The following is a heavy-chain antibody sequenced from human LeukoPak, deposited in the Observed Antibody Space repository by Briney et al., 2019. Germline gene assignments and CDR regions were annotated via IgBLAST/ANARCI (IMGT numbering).Heavy chain of an antibody. CDR1: GGSISSYY. Sequence: SETLSLTCTVSGGSISSYYWSFIRQPPGKGLEWIGYIYYSGSTNYNPSLKSRVTISVDTSKNQFSLKLSSVTAADTAVYYCARRRDCSGGSCHYYFDYWGQGTLVTVSS. CDR3: ARRRDCSGGSCHYYFDY. J-gene: IGHJ4*02. V-gene: IGHV4-59*08. D-gene: IGHD2-15*01. CDR2: IYYSGST.